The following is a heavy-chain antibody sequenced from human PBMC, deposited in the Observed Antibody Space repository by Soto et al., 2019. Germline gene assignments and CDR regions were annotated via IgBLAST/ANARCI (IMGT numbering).Heavy chain of an antibody. CDR1: GGSISSLY. CDR3: ARASRCKSEYECFAWLDF. V-gene: IGHV4-4*07. J-gene: IGHJ4*02. CDR2: IFPSGDS. Sequence: QVLLQESGPGLVKPSETLSLTCTVSGGSISSLYWAWIRQPAGKGLEWIGRIFPSGDSNYNPSLKSRVSMSLDTSKNQFSLTVTSVTAADTAVDYCARASRCKSEYECFAWLDFWGQGTLVTVSS. D-gene: IGHD6-6*01.